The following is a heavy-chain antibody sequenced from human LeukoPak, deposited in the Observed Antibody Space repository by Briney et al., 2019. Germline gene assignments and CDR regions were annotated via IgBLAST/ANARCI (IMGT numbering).Heavy chain of an antibody. CDR1: GFSVSSNY. J-gene: IGHJ4*02. CDR2: IYSGGNT. D-gene: IGHD3-10*01. V-gene: IGHV3-53*01. CDR3: AGGGGGANPFDY. Sequence: GGSLRLSCAVSGFSVSSNYMTWVRQAPGKGLEWVSVIYSGGNTYYADSVKGRFTISRDNSKNTLYLHMDSLRAEDTALYYCAGGGGGANPFDYWGQGILVTVSS.